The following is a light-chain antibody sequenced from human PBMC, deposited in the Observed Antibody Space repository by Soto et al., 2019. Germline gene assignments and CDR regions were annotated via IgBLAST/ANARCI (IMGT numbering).Light chain of an antibody. Sequence: EIVMTKSPATLSVSPGERATLSCRASQSVSSNLAWYQQKPGQAPRLLIYGASTRATGIPARFSGSGSGTEFTLTISSLQSEDFAVYSCQQYYNWPVTFGQGTKVDIK. CDR1: QSVSSN. V-gene: IGKV3-15*01. CDR2: GAS. CDR3: QQYYNWPVT. J-gene: IGKJ1*01.